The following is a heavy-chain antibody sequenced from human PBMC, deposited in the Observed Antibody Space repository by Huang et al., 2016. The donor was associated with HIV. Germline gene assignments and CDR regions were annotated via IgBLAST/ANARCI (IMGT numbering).Heavy chain of an antibody. J-gene: IGHJ4*02. V-gene: IGHV3-23*01. Sequence: EVQLLESGGGLVQPGGSLRLSCAASGFTFNNYAMNWVRQAPGKGLEWVSTIRGNGCSTDYADSVKGRFTISRDNSKNTLYLHMNSLRVEDTAVYYCAKGIKSSGSYYFDYWGQGTLVTVSS. CDR1: GFTFNNYA. D-gene: IGHD3-10*01. CDR3: AKGIKSSGSYYFDY. CDR2: IRGNGCST.